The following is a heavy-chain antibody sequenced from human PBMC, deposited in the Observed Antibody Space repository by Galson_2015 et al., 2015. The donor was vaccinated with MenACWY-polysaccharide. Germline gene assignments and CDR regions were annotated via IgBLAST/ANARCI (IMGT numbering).Heavy chain of an antibody. V-gene: IGHV1-18*01. J-gene: IGHJ5*02. CDR1: GYTFTSYG. Sequence: SVKVSCKASGYTFTSYGISWVRQAPGQGLEWMGWISAYNGNTNYAQMLQGRVTMTTDTSTSTAYMELRSLRSDDTAVYYCARVWDQYYDFWSGYNPSPTEFDPWGQGTPVTVSS. CDR2: ISAYNGNT. D-gene: IGHD3-3*01. CDR3: ARVWDQYYDFWSGYNPSPTEFDP.